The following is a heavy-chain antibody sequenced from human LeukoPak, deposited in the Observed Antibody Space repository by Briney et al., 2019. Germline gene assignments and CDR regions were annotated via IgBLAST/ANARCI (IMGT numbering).Heavy chain of an antibody. CDR2: IYHSGST. CDR1: GGSISSSNW. D-gene: IGHD1-1*01. CDR3: ARNPEAGTFDY. Sequence: SETLSLTCTVSGGSISSSNWWSWVRQPPGKGLEWIGEIYHSGSTNYNLSLKSRVTISVDKSKNQFSLKLSSVTAADTAVYYCARNPEAGTFDYWGQGTLVTVSS. V-gene: IGHV4-4*02. J-gene: IGHJ4*02.